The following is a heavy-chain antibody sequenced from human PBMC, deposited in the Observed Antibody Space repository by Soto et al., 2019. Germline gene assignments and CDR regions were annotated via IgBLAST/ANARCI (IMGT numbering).Heavy chain of an antibody. CDR2: ISAYNGNT. CDR1: GYTFTSYG. J-gene: IGHJ3*02. CDR3: ARDLVVVAATGNALAFDI. D-gene: IGHD2-15*01. V-gene: IGHV1-18*01. Sequence: GASVKVSCKASGYTFTSYGISWVRQAPGQGLEWMGWISAYNGNTNYAQKLQGRVTMTTDTSTSTAYMELRSLRSDDTAVYYCARDLVVVAATGNALAFDIWGKGTMVTVSS.